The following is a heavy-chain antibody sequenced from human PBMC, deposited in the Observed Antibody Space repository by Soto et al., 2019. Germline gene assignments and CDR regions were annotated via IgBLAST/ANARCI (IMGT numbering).Heavy chain of an antibody. CDR2: INHSGST. CDR3: ARGLRGYCSGGSCYSFGYYYYGMDV. CDR1: GGSFSGYY. D-gene: IGHD2-15*01. J-gene: IGHJ6*02. V-gene: IGHV4-34*01. Sequence: SETLSLTCAVYGGSFSGYYWSWIRQPPGKGLEWIGEINHSGSTNYNPSLKSRVTIPVDTSKNQFSLKLSSVTAADTAVYYCARGLRGYCSGGSCYSFGYYYYGMDVWGQGTTVTVSS.